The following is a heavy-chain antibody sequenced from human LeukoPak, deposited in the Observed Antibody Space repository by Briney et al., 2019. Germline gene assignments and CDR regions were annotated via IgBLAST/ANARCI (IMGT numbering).Heavy chain of an antibody. D-gene: IGHD5-24*01. J-gene: IGHJ4*02. CDR3: ARVTPRWLQLPGYRYYFDY. V-gene: IGHV1-18*01. Sequence: ASVKLSCKASGYTVTSYGISWVRQAPGQGLGWMGWISAYNGDTNYSQKLQCRVTITTDTSTSTAYMALRSLSSDDTAVYYCARVTPRWLQLPGYRYYFDYWDQAPLVTVSS. CDR1: GYTVTSYG. CDR2: ISAYNGDT.